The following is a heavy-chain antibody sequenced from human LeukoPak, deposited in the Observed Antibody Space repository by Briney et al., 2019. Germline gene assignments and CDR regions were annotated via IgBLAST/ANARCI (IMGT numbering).Heavy chain of an antibody. CDR1: GFPFSNAR. Sequence: PGGPLRLSCAASGFPFSNARMSCLGQAPGKGLEWVGRIKSKTDGRTTDYAATVKGRFTISRDDSKNTLYLQMNSLKTEDTAVYYCTTEPLSSGEGMDVWGKGTTVTASS. CDR2: IKSKTDGRTT. V-gene: IGHV3-15*01. CDR3: TTEPLSSGEGMDV. D-gene: IGHD6-25*01. J-gene: IGHJ6*04.